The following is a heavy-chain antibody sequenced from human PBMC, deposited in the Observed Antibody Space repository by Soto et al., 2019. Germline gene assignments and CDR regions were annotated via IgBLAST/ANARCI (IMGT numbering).Heavy chain of an antibody. Sequence: QVQLVQSGAEVKKPGASVKVSCKVSGYTLTELSMHWVRQAPGKGLEWMGGFDPEDGETIYAQKFQGRVTITEDTSTDKAYMELSSLRSEDTAVYYCAPVRYATFDYWGQGTLVTVSS. CDR1: GYTLTELS. CDR3: APVRYATFDY. CDR2: FDPEDGET. V-gene: IGHV1-24*01. D-gene: IGHD1-26*01. J-gene: IGHJ4*02.